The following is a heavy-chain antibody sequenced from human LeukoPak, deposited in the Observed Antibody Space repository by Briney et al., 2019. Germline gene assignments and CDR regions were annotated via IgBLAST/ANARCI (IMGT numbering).Heavy chain of an antibody. CDR3: AGCGAAVTTHFSH. CDR1: GYTFSNYG. D-gene: IGHD4-17*01. V-gene: IGHV1-18*01. Sequence: GASVKVSCKASGYTFSNYGITWARQAPGQGLEYMGWISASDGTTKYAQKVQGRVTMTTDTSTNTAYMELRSLTSDDTAVYYCAGCGAAVTTHFSHWGQGTLVTVSS. J-gene: IGHJ4*02. CDR2: ISASDGTT.